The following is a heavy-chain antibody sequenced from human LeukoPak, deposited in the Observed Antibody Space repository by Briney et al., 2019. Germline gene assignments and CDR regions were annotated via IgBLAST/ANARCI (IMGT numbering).Heavy chain of an antibody. J-gene: IGHJ4*02. CDR3: SRESGPFCPFGY. CDR1: GGSISGTNW. D-gene: IGHD1-26*01. Sequence: ASGTLSLTCGVSGGSISGTNWWSWVRQPPGQGLEWIGEISLAGQTNYNPSLNGRVTMSLDKSSNQLSLHLTSVTAADTATYFCSRESGPFCPFGYWGQGTLVIVSS. V-gene: IGHV4-4*02. CDR2: ISLAGQT.